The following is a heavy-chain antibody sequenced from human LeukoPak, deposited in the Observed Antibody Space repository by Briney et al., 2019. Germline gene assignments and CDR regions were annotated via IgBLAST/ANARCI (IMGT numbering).Heavy chain of an antibody. D-gene: IGHD6-19*01. J-gene: IGHJ4*02. CDR2: ISSSSSTI. V-gene: IGHV3-48*04. CDR3: ARDQWWQLIAVAITSYFDC. CDR1: GFTFSSYS. Sequence: PGGSLRLSCAASGFTFSSYSMNWVRRAPGKGLEWVSYISSSSSTIYYADSVKGRFTISRDNAKNSLYLQMNSLRAEDTAVYYCARDQWWQLIAVAITSYFDCWGQGTLVTVSS.